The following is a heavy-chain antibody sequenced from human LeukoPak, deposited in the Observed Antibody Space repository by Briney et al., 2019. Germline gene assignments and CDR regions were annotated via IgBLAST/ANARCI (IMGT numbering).Heavy chain of an antibody. CDR2: INPNSGGT. Sequence: GASVKVSCKASGYTFTSYGISWVRQAPGQGLEWMGWINPNSGGTNYAQKFQGRVTVTRDTSISTAYMELSRLRSDDTAVYYCARDFAVTTLLPFDYWGQGTLVTVSS. CDR1: GYTFTSYG. D-gene: IGHD4-17*01. V-gene: IGHV1-2*02. J-gene: IGHJ4*02. CDR3: ARDFAVTTLLPFDY.